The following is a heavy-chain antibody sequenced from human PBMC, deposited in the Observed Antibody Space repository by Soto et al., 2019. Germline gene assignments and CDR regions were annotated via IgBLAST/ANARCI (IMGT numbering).Heavy chain of an antibody. CDR2: ISGSGGST. CDR1: GFTFSSYA. V-gene: IGHV3-23*01. CDR3: AKEGGLSGSYYISSSYYFDY. Sequence: GGSLRLSCAASGFTFSSYAMNWVRQAPGKGLEWVSVISGSGGSTYYADSVKGRFTISRDNSKNTLYLQMNSLRAEDTSVYYCAKEGGLSGSYYISSSYYFDYWGQGTLVTVSS. D-gene: IGHD1-26*01. J-gene: IGHJ4*02.